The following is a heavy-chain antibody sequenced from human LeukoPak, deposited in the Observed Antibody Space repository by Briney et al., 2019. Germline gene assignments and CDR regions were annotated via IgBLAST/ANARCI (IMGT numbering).Heavy chain of an antibody. Sequence: SETLSLTCTVSGGSISSGGYYWSWIRQPPGKGLEWIGEINHSGSTNYNPSLKSRVTISVDTSKNQFSLKLSSVTAADTAVYYCARVPRFPQRLPDYWGQGTLVTVSS. CDR3: ARVPRFPQRLPDY. J-gene: IGHJ4*02. CDR1: GGSISSGGYY. V-gene: IGHV4-39*07. CDR2: INHSGST.